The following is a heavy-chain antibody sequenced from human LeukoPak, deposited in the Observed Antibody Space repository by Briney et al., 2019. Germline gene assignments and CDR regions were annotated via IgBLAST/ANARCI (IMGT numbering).Heavy chain of an antibody. CDR2: ISSSGSTT. CDR3: GQARTLSRYSHLAPHK. J-gene: IGHJ4*02. Sequence: GGSLRLSCAASGFTFSSSAMTWVRQSPGKGQEWVSTISSSGSTTYYADSVTGRFTLSRDNSNNTLTLQMHTLRAEDQALYYCGQARTLSRYSHLAPHKWGQGPRVSVSS. D-gene: IGHD3-9*01. V-gene: IGHV3-23*01. CDR1: GFTFSSSA.